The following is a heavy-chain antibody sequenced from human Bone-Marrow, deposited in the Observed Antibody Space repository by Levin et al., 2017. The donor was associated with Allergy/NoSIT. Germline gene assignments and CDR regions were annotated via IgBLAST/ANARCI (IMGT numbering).Heavy chain of an antibody. CDR2: IIPIFGTA. CDR3: ARPHGSGSQYYFDY. V-gene: IGHV1-69*06. J-gene: IGHJ4*02. CDR1: GGTFSSYA. Sequence: ASVKVSCKASGGTFSSYAISWVRQAPGQGLEWMGGIIPIFGTANYAQKFQGRVTITADKSTSTAYMELSSLRSEDTAVYYCARPHGSGSQYYFDYWGQGTLVTVSS. D-gene: IGHD3-10*01.